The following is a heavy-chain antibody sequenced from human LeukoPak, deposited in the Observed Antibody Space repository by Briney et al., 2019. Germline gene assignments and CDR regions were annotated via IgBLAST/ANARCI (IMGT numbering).Heavy chain of an antibody. D-gene: IGHD3-10*01. CDR1: GGSISSHY. CDR2: IYYSGST. J-gene: IGHJ3*02. V-gene: IGHV4-59*11. CDR3: ARTVRGAFDI. Sequence: SETLSLTCTVSGGSISSHYWSWIRQPPGKGLEWIGYIYYSGSTNYNPSLKSRVTISVDTSKNQFSLKLGSVTAADTAVYYCARTVRGAFDIWGQGTMVTVSS.